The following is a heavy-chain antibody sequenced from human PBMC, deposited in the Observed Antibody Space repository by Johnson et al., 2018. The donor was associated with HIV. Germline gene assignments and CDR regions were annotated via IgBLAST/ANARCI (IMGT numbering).Heavy chain of an antibody. CDR1: GFTVSSNY. D-gene: IGHD3-10*01. V-gene: IGHV3-53*01. CDR2: IYSGGST. J-gene: IGHJ3*02. Sequence: VQLVESGGGLIQPGGSLRLSCAASGFTVSSNYMSWVRQAPGKGLEWVSVIYSGGSTYYADSVKGRFTISRDNSKNTLYLQMNSLRAEDTAVYYCARADGSGSYFVFEIWGQGTMVTVSS. CDR3: ARADGSGSYFVFEI.